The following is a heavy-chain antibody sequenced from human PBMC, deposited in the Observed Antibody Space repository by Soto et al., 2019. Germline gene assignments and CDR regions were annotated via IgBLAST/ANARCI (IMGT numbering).Heavy chain of an antibody. Sequence: PGGCLRLSCAASGFSFGSYALSWVRQAPGKGLEWVSTISGSDGKTFYADSVKGRFSISRDTSHNTLYLQMNSLRADDTAISCCARWSYLDYWGQGTRVTVSS. CDR1: GFSFGSYA. CDR3: ARWSYLDY. CDR2: ISGSDGKT. V-gene: IGHV3-23*01. D-gene: IGHD3-3*01. J-gene: IGHJ4*02.